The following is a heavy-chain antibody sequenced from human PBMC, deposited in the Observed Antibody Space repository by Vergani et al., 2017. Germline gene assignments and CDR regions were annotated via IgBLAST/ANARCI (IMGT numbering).Heavy chain of an antibody. J-gene: IGHJ2*01. D-gene: IGHD2-21*02. Sequence: QLQLQESGPGLVKPSETLSLTCTVSGGSISSSSYYWGWIRQPPGKGLEWIGSIYYSGSTYYNPSLKSRVTISVDTSKNQFSLKLSSVTAADTAVYYCARAPNKHIVVVTATAXFDLWGRGTLVTVSS. CDR1: GGSISSSSYY. V-gene: IGHV4-39*07. CDR3: ARAPNKHIVVVTATAXFDL. CDR2: IYYSGST.